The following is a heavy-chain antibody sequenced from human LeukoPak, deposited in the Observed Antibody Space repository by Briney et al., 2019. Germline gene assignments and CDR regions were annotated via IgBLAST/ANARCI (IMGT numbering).Heavy chain of an antibody. J-gene: IGHJ4*02. V-gene: IGHV4-4*07. D-gene: IGHD6-6*01. CDR1: GASISTYY. CDR3: ARHGDPQSIAGLWLFDY. Sequence: SETLSLTCTVSGASISTYYWTWIRQSAGKGLEWIGRIYTSGSNNYNPSLKSRVTMSVDTSKNQFSLKLTSVTAADTAVYYCARHGDPQSIAGLWLFDYWGQGARVTVSS. CDR2: IYTSGSN.